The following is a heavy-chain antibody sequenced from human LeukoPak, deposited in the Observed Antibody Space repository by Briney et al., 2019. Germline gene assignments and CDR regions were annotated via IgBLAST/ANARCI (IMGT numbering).Heavy chain of an antibody. D-gene: IGHD6-13*01. CDR2: FYYSGST. Sequence: SETLSLTCNVSGGSISSYYWNWIRQPPGQGLEWVGYFYYSGSTYYNPSLKSRVTISIDTSKDQFSLKLSSVTAADTAVYYCARGGSWYGSLVYWGQGALVTVSS. CDR1: GGSISSYY. CDR3: ARGGSWYGSLVY. V-gene: IGHV4-59*12. J-gene: IGHJ4*02.